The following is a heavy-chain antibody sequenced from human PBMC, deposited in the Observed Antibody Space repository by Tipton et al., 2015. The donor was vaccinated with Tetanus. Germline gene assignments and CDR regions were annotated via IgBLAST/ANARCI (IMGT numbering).Heavy chain of an antibody. Sequence: QSGAEVKKPGASVKVSCKASGYTFTNYDINWVRQATGQGLEWMGWMNPNSGNTGYAQKFQGRVTMTRNTSISTAYMELSSLRSEDTAVYYCARGVQVATRAPHLAKFDPWGQGTLVTVSS. CDR1: GYTFTNYD. CDR3: ARGVQVATRAPHLAKFDP. V-gene: IGHV1-8*01. CDR2: MNPNSGNT. D-gene: IGHD5-12*01. J-gene: IGHJ5*02.